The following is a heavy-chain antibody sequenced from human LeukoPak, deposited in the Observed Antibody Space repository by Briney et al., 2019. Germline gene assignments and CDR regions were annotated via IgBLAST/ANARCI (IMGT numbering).Heavy chain of an antibody. CDR2: ISSNGGST. Sequence: GGSLRLSCSASGFTFSSYAMHWVRQAPGKGLEYVSAISSNGGSTYYADSVKGRFTISSDNSKNTLYLQMSSLRAEDTAVYYCVKGYVGPVVVVAAIFWGQGTLVTVSS. CDR3: VKGYVGPVVVVAAIF. V-gene: IGHV3-64D*06. J-gene: IGHJ4*02. CDR1: GFTFSSYA. D-gene: IGHD2-15*01.